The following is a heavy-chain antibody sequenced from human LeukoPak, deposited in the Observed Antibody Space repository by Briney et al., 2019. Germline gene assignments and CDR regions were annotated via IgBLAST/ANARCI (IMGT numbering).Heavy chain of an antibody. CDR1: SGSISSSSYY. V-gene: IGHV4-39*01. CDR3: TRRDLKYWYFYL. Sequence: SETLSLTCTVSSGSISSSSYYWGGIRQPPGKGLEWIGSIYYSGSIYYNPSLKSRVTISVDTSKNQFSLKVSSVTAADTAVYYCTRRDLKYWYFYLWGRGTLVTVSS. J-gene: IGHJ2*01. CDR2: IYYSGSI.